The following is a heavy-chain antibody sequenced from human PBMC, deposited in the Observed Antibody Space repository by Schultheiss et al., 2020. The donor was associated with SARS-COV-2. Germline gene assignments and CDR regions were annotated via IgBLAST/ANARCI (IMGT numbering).Heavy chain of an antibody. CDR2: INPNSGVT. CDR1: GYTFTGYY. Sequence: ASVKVSCKASGYTFTGYYMHWVRQAPGQGLEWMGWINPNSGVTNYAQKFQGWVTMTRDTSISTAYMELSRLRSDDTAVYYCARDFVEYSSSSGYYYGMDVWGQGTTVTVSS. CDR3: ARDFVEYSSSSGYYYGMDV. J-gene: IGHJ6*02. V-gene: IGHV1-2*04. D-gene: IGHD6-6*01.